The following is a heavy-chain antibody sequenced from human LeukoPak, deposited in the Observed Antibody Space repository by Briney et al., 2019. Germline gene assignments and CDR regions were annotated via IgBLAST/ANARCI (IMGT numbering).Heavy chain of an antibody. Sequence: GGSLRLSCAASGFTFSSYEMNWVRQAPGKGLEWVSYISSSGSTIYYADSVKGRFTISRDNAKNSLYLQMNSLRAEDTAVYYCAREEGYFDWLQMTYYYYGMDVWGQGTTVTVSS. CDR1: GFTFSSYE. D-gene: IGHD3-9*01. CDR2: ISSSGSTI. J-gene: IGHJ6*02. CDR3: AREEGYFDWLQMTYYYYGMDV. V-gene: IGHV3-48*03.